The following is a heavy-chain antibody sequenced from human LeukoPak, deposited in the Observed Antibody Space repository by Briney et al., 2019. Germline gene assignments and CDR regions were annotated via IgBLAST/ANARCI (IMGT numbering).Heavy chain of an antibody. J-gene: IGHJ4*02. CDR1: GFTFSSYA. Sequence: GGSLRLSCAASGFTFSSYAMSWVRQAPGKGLEWVSAISGSGGSTYYADSVKGRFTISRGNSKNTLYLQMNSLRAEDTAVYYCAKALEAAMPAFDFDYWGQGTLVTVSS. D-gene: IGHD2-2*01. CDR2: ISGSGGST. V-gene: IGHV3-23*01. CDR3: AKALEAAMPAFDFDY.